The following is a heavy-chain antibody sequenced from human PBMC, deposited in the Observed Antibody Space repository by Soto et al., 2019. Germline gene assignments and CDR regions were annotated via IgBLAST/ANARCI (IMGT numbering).Heavy chain of an antibody. CDR3: ARELHRGSYGMDV. V-gene: IGHV3-13*01. CDR2: ITTAGDT. Sequence: EVQLVESGGGLVQPGGSLRLSCAASGFTFSNYDMHWVRQVTGKGLEWVSGITTAGDTYYPGYLKGRFTISREKAKNYLDLQMNGLSAGDAAVYYCARELHRGSYGMDVWGQGTTVTVSS. CDR1: GFTFSNYD. J-gene: IGHJ6*02.